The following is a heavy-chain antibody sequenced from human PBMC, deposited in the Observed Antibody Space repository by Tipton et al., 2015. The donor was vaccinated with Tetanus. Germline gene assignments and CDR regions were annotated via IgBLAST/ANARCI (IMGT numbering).Heavy chain of an antibody. CDR2: ITPFNNNT. V-gene: IGHV1-45*02. CDR3: ATREDTALVIAESDAPDI. D-gene: IGHD5-18*01. CDR1: GYTLTYRY. Sequence: QLVQSGAEVKKTGSSVKISCKASGYTLTYRYLHWVRQAPGQALEWMGWITPFNNNTNYAQKFQDRVSFSSDRSMSTAYMEGSSLRSADTAMYYCATREDTALVIAESDAPDIWGQGTMVTVSS. J-gene: IGHJ3*02.